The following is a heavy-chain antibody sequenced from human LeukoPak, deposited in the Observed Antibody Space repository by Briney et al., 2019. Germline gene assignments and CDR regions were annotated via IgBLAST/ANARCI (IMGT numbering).Heavy chain of an antibody. CDR3: ARLHLLSDYGDQNAFDI. J-gene: IGHJ3*02. CDR1: GYSISSGYY. CDR2: IYHSGST. D-gene: IGHD4-17*01. Sequence: NSSETLSLTCAVSGYSISSGYYWGWIRQPPGKGLEWIGSIYHSGSTYYNPSLKSRVTISVDMSKNQFSLKLSSVTAADTAVYYCARLHLLSDYGDQNAFDIWGQGTMVTVSS. V-gene: IGHV4-38-2*01.